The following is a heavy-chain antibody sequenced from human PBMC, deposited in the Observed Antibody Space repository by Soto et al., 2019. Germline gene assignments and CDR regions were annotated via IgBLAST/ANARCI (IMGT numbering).Heavy chain of an antibody. V-gene: IGHV4-34*01. Sequence: QVQLQQWGAGLLKPSETLSLTCAVYGGSFSGYYWSWIRQPPGKGLEWIGEINHSGSTNYNPTLKSRVTISVDTSKNQFSLKLSSVTAADTAVYYCARDYYDSSGYYRGAWRRSWYFDYWGQGTLVTVSS. CDR1: GGSFSGYY. J-gene: IGHJ4*02. CDR2: INHSGST. CDR3: ARDYYDSSGYYRGAWRRSWYFDY. D-gene: IGHD3-22*01.